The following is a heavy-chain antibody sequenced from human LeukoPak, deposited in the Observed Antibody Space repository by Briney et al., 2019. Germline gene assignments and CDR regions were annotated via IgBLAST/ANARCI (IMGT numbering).Heavy chain of an antibody. CDR1: GGSISSSSYY. CDR2: IYYSGST. D-gene: IGHD1-20*01. V-gene: IGHV4-39*01. J-gene: IGHJ3*02. Sequence: SETLSLTCTVSGGSISSSSYYWGWIRQPPGKGLEWIGSIYYSGSTYYNPSLKSRVTISVDTSKNQFSLKLSSVTAADTAVYSCESGITGTADAFDIWGQGTMVTVSS. CDR3: ESGITGTADAFDI.